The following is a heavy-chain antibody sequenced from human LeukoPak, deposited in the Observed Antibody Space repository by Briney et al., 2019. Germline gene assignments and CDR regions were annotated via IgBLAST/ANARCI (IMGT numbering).Heavy chain of an antibody. Sequence: GGSLRLSCVVSGFTFSNYGFHWVRQAPGKGLEWVAVVWYDGSKTFYADSVKGRFTISRDNSKSTLFLQMNSLRAEDTAVYYCARDPASVTTYFDYWGQGTPVTVSS. V-gene: IGHV3-33*01. J-gene: IGHJ4*02. CDR1: GFTFSNYG. CDR2: VWYDGSKT. CDR3: ARDPASVTTYFDY. D-gene: IGHD4-17*01.